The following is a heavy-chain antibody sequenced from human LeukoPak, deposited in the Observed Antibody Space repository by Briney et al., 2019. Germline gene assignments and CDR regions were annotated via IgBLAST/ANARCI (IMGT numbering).Heavy chain of an antibody. Sequence: SETLSLTCAVSGGSISSGGYSWSWIRQPPGKGLEWIGYICHSGSTYYNPSLKSRVTISVDRSKNQFSLKLSSVTAADTAVYYCARGRSPKGAIVVVPAALSRKGYYFDYWGQGTLVTVSS. V-gene: IGHV4-30-2*01. CDR2: ICHSGST. CDR1: GGSISSGGYS. CDR3: ARGRSPKGAIVVVPAALSRKGYYFDY. D-gene: IGHD2-2*01. J-gene: IGHJ4*02.